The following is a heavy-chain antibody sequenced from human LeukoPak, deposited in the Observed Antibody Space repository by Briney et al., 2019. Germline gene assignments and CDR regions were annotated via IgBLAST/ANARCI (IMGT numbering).Heavy chain of an antibody. CDR2: INHSGST. CDR1: GGSFSGYY. V-gene: IGHV4-34*01. CDR3: ARADWGSGIKHFDY. D-gene: IGHD7-27*01. Sequence: SETLSLTCAVYGGSFSGYYWSWIRQPPGKGLEWIGEINHSGSTNYNPSLKSRVTISVDTSKNQFSLKLSSVTAADTAVYYCARADWGSGIKHFDYWGQGTLVTVSS. J-gene: IGHJ4*02.